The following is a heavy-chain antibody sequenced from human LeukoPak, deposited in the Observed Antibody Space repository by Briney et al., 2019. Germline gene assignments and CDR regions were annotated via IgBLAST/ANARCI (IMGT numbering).Heavy chain of an antibody. D-gene: IGHD6-19*01. Sequence: ASVKVSCKASGYTFTSYDINWVRQATGQGLEWMGWMNPNSGNTGYAQKLQGRVTMTTDTSTSTAYMELRSLRSDDTAVYYCARAVAGCFDYWGQGTLVTVSS. CDR1: GYTFTSYD. CDR2: MNPNSGNT. J-gene: IGHJ4*02. CDR3: ARAVAGCFDY. V-gene: IGHV1-8*01.